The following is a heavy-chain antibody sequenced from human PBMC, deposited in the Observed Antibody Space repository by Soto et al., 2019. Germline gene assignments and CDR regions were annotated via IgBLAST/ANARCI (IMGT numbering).Heavy chain of an antibody. CDR2: INPNSGGT. Sequence: QVQLVQSGAEVKKPGASVKVSCKASGYTFTGYYMHWVRQAPGQGLEWMGWINPNSGGTNYAQKFQGRGTMPRYTSISTAYMELSRLRSDDTAVYYCAISKELVLGGFDYWGQGTLVTVSS. V-gene: IGHV1-2*02. CDR3: AISKELVLGGFDY. D-gene: IGHD6-13*01. CDR1: GYTFTGYY. J-gene: IGHJ4*02.